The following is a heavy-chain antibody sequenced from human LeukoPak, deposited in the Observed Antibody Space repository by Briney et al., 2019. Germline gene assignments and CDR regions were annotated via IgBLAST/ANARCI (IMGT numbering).Heavy chain of an antibody. D-gene: IGHD3-10*01. CDR1: GFSISSYA. CDR2: LSAGGGGA. CDR3: AREGSGRTFNFDY. V-gene: IGHV3-23*01. Sequence: GGSLRLSCAASGFSISSYAMTWVRQAPGKGLQWVSALSAGGGGAFYADSVKGRFTISRDNSKNTLFLQMNNLRAEDTAVYYCAREGSGRTFNFDYWGQGTLVTVSS. J-gene: IGHJ4*02.